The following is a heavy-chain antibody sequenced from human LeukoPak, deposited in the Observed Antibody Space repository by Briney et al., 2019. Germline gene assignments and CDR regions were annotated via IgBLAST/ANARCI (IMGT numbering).Heavy chain of an antibody. D-gene: IGHD1-14*01. CDR2: ITTSSGDNT. CDR1: GFMFSSTT. Sequence: PGGSLRLSCAASGFMFSSTTMRWVRQPPGKGLEWVSSITTSSGDNTYYADSVKGRFTISRDNSKNTLYLQMNSLRAEDTAIYYCAKYEYNTASGPFDLWGQGALVTVSS. J-gene: IGHJ5*02. V-gene: IGHV3-23*01. CDR3: AKYEYNTASGPFDL.